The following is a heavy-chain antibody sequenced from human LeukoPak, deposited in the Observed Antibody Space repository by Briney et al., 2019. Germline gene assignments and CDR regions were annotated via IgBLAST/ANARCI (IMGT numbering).Heavy chain of an antibody. D-gene: IGHD4-17*01. CDR1: GYTFTGYY. J-gene: IGHJ6*03. V-gene: IGHV1-69*13. CDR3: ARDFMSGDPNYYYYYMDV. Sequence: ASVKVSCKASGYTFTGYYMHWVRQAPGQGLEWMGGIIPIFGTANYAQKFQGRVTITADESTSTAYMELSSLRSEDTAVYYCARDFMSGDPNYYYYYMDVWGKGTTVTISS. CDR2: IIPIFGTA.